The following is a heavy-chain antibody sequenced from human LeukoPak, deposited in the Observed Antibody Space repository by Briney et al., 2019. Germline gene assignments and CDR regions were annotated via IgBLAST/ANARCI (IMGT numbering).Heavy chain of an antibody. D-gene: IGHD2-2*01. V-gene: IGHV4-30-4*08. CDR2: IYYSGST. CDR3: ARVRSQLLSVWFDP. J-gene: IGHJ5*02. CDR1: GGSISSGDYY. Sequence: SETLSLTCTVSGGSISSGDYYWSWIRQPPGKGLEWIGYIYYSGSTYYNPSLKSRVTISVDTSKNQFSLKLSSVTAADTAVYDCARVRSQLLSVWFDPWGQGTLVTVSS.